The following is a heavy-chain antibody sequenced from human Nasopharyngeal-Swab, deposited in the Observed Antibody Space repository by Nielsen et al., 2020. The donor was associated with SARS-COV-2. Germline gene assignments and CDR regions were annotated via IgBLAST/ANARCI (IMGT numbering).Heavy chain of an antibody. CDR2: ISSNGGST. CDR1: GFTFSSYA. D-gene: IGHD3-3*01. CDR3: ARGVKSGYYYFDY. V-gene: IGHV3-64*02. Sequence: GGSLRLSCAASGFTFSSYAMHWVRQAPGKGLEYVSAISSNGGSTYYADSVKGRFPISRDNSKNTLYLQMGSLRAEDMAVYYCARGVKSGYYYFDYWGQGTLVTVSS. J-gene: IGHJ4*02.